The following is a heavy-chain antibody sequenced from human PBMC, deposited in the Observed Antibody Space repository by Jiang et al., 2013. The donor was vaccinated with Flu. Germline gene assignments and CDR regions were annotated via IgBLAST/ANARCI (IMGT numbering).Heavy chain of an antibody. D-gene: IGHD6-19*01. CDR1: GGTFSNYA. V-gene: IGHV1-69*06. Sequence: KTSGGTFSNYAISWVRQAPGQGLEWMGGIIPFFGTANHAQKFQGRVTITADKSTSTAHMELSSLRSDDTAVYYCASKRGVAVAGTRDDAFDIWGQGTMVTVSS. J-gene: IGHJ3*02. CDR2: IIPFFGTA. CDR3: ASKRGVAVAGTRDDAFDI.